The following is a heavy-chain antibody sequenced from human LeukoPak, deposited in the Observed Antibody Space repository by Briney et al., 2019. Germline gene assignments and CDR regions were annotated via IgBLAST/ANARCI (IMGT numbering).Heavy chain of an antibody. J-gene: IGHJ4*02. CDR2: IRSKAYGGTT. V-gene: IGHV3-49*04. CDR1: GFTFGDYA. Sequence: PGGSLRLSCTASGFTFGDYAMSWVRQAPGKGLGWVGFIRSKAYGGTTEYAASVKGRFTISRDDSKSIASLQMNSLKTDDPAVYYCTRGIQVSTPYYFDYWGQGTLVTVSS. D-gene: IGHD5/OR15-5a*01. CDR3: TRGIQVSTPYYFDY.